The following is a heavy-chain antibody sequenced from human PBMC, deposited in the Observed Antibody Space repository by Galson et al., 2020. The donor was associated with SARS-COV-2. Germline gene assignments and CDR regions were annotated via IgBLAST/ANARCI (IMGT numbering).Heavy chain of an antibody. J-gene: IGHJ6*02. V-gene: IGHV3-7*03. CDR2: IKQDGSEK. CDR1: GFTFSSYW. CDR3: ARDGLGSGGAYYYYGMDV. Sequence: GESLKISCAASGFTFSSYWMSWVRQAPGKGLEWVANIKQDGSEKYYVDSVKGRFTISRDNAKNSLYLQMNSLRAEDTAVYYCARDGLGSGGAYYYYGMDVWGQGTTVTVSS. D-gene: IGHD3-16*01.